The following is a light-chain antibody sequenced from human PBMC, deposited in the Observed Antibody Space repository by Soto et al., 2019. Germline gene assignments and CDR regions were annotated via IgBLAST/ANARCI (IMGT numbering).Light chain of an antibody. CDR2: DAS. Sequence: DIQLTQSPSSLSASVGDSVTITCQASQDVSYFLNWFQVKSGEAPKLLIYDASNLETGVPSRFSGSGSGTHSRFTISTLQPEDIATYYCQQYANLPPSFGGGTKVEIK. J-gene: IGKJ4*01. V-gene: IGKV1-33*01. CDR1: QDVSYF. CDR3: QQYANLPPS.